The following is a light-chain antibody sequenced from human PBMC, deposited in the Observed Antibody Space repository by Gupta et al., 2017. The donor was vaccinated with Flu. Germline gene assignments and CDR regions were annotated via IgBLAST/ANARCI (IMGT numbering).Light chain of an antibody. V-gene: IGLV1-47*01. CDR3: AAWDDRLNAWT. CDR1: LSNIGNNF. CDR2: KNN. Sequence: SVLTQPPSASGIPGRTVAMSCSGNLSNIGNNFVYWYQQLPGTAPKLIIFKNNQRPSGVPGRFSGSKSDTSASLAVSGLRSEDEADYFCAAWDDRLNAWTFGGGTKLTVL. J-gene: IGLJ3*02.